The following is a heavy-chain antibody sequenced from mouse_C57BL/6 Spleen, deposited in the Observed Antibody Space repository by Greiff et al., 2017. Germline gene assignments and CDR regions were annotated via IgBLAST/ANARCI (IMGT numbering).Heavy chain of an antibody. CDR2: IYPGDGDT. CDR3: ARSYYSNYYAMDY. V-gene: IGHV1-80*01. D-gene: IGHD2-5*01. CDR1: GYAFSSYW. J-gene: IGHJ4*01. Sequence: LKESGASVKISCKASGYAFSSYWMNWVKQRPGKGLEWIGQIYPGDGDTNYNGKFKGKATLTADQSSSTAYMQLSSLTSEDSAVYFCARSYYSNYYAMDYWGQGTSVTVSS.